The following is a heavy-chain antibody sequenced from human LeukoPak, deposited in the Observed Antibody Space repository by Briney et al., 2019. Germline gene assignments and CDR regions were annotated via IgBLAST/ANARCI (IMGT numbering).Heavy chain of an antibody. J-gene: IGHJ4*02. CDR3: ARDKNYDYVWGSYQFDY. CDR2: INPNSGGT. Sequence: ASVKVSCKASGYTFTGYYMHWVRQAPGQGLEWMGWINPNSGGTNYAQKLQGRVTMTTDTSTSTAYMELRSLRSDDTAVYYCARDKNYDYVWGSYQFDYWGQGTLVTVSS. D-gene: IGHD3-16*02. V-gene: IGHV1-2*02. CDR1: GYTFTGYY.